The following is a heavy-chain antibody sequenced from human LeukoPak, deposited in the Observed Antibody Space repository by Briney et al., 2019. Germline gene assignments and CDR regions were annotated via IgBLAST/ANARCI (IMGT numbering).Heavy chain of an antibody. CDR2: INHSGST. J-gene: IGHJ6*02. D-gene: IGHD2-15*01. V-gene: IGHV4-34*01. CDR3: ARDVVVAATRPYYYYGMDV. Sequence: TSETLSLTCAVYGGSFSGYYWSWIRQPPGKGLEWIGEINHSGSTNYNPSLKSRVTISVDTSKNQFSLKLSSVTAADTAVYYRARDVVVAATRPYYYYGMDVWGQGTTVTVSS. CDR1: GGSFSGYY.